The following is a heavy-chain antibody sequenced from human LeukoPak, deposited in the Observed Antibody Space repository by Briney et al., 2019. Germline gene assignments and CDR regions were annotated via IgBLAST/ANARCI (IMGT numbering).Heavy chain of an antibody. CDR2: IWYDGSNK. CDR3: ARQGQLWDFDY. V-gene: IGHV3-33*01. D-gene: IGHD5-18*01. CDR1: GFTFSSYG. J-gene: IGHJ4*02. Sequence: PGGSLRLSCAASGFTFSSYGMHWVRQAPGTGLEWVAVIWYDGSNKYYADSVKGRFTTSRDNSKNTLYLQMNSLRAEDTAVYYCARQGQLWDFDYWGQGPLVTVSS.